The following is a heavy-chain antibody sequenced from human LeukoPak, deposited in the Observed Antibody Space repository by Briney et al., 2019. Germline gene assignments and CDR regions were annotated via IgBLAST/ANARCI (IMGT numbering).Heavy chain of an antibody. CDR3: AKDHGSSSWYFDY. CDR1: GFTFSSYA. J-gene: IGHJ4*02. CDR2: ISGSGGST. Sequence: GGSLRLSCAASGFTFSSYAMSWVRQAPGKGLEWVSAISGSGGSTYYADSVKGRFTLSRDNSKNTLYLQMNSLRAEDTAVYYCAKDHGSSSWYFDYWGQGTLVTVSS. D-gene: IGHD6-13*01. V-gene: IGHV3-23*01.